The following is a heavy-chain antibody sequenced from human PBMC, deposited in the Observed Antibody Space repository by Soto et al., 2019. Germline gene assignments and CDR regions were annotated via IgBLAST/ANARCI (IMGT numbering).Heavy chain of an antibody. V-gene: IGHV3-23*01. CDR1: GFTFSSYA. CDR2: ISGSGGST. J-gene: IGHJ4*02. D-gene: IGHD6-19*01. Sequence: PGGSLRLSCAASGFTFSSYAMSWVRQAPGKGLEWVSAISGSGGSTYYADSVKGRFTISRDNSKNTLYLQMNSLRAEDTAVYYCAKDIYIAVAGTGFDYWGQGTLVTVSS. CDR3: AKDIYIAVAGTGFDY.